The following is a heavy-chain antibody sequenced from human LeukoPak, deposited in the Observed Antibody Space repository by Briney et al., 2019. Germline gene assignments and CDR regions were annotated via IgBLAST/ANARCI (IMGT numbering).Heavy chain of an antibody. CDR3: AKDRRACSSSSCYYRFDY. D-gene: IGHD2-2*01. CDR2: ISDSGGST. CDR1: EFTYSSYA. V-gene: IGHV3-23*01. Sequence: GGSLRLSCAASEFTYSSYAMSWVRQAPGKGLEWVSAISDSGGSTYYADSVKGRFTVSRDNSKNTMYLQMNSLRAEDTAVYYCAKDRRACSSSSCYYRFDYWGQGTLVTVSS. J-gene: IGHJ4*02.